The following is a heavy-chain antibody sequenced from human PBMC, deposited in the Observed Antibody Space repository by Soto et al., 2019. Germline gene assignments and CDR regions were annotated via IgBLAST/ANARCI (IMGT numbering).Heavy chain of an antibody. J-gene: IGHJ4*02. Sequence: TLSLTCTVSGGSISSGGYYWSWIRQHPGKGLEWIGYIYYSGSTYYNPSLRSRVTISVDTSKNQFSLKLSSVTAADTAVYYCACMVRGLHNYFDYWGQGTLVTVSS. CDR1: GGSISSGGYY. CDR3: ACMVRGLHNYFDY. D-gene: IGHD3-10*01. V-gene: IGHV4-31*03. CDR2: IYYSGST.